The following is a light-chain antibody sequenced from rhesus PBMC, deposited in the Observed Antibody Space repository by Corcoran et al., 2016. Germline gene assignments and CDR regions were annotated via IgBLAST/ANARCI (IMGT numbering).Light chain of an antibody. Sequence: DIQMTQSPSSLFAFVGERVTITCRVSQTMSSYLAGYQQKPGKVPKLLLYAASSLESGVPSWFSGSGALTAFTLTIRILQPADFATYYYRQHHNHPLTFGPVTKLDIK. CDR2: AAS. V-gene: IGKV1-44*02. J-gene: IGKJ3*01. CDR3: RQHHNHPLT. CDR1: QTMSSY.